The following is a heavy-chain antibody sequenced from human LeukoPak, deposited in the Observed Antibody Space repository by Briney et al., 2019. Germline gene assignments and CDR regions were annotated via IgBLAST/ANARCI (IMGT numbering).Heavy chain of an antibody. V-gene: IGHV1-69*04. Sequence: PRASVKVSCKAVRGTFSNYVISWVRQAPGQGLEWMGRIIPIFDEAIYAQKFRGRVTITADKSTSTAYMELSSLRLEDTAVYYCERRPERWPQNHRTLDNWGQGTLVTVSS. D-gene: IGHD5-24*01. CDR1: RGTFSNYV. CDR2: IIPIFDEA. J-gene: IGHJ4*02. CDR3: ERRPERWPQNHRTLDN.